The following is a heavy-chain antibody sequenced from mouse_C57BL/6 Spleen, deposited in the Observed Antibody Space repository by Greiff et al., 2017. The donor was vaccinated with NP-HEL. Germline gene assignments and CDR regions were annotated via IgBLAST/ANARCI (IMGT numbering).Heavy chain of an antibody. D-gene: IGHD1-1*01. CDR3: PRPYYYGSSSGWYFDV. J-gene: IGHJ1*03. V-gene: IGHV1-4*01. CDR1: GYTFTSYT. CDR2: INPSSGYT. Sequence: QVHVKQSGAELARPGASVKMSCKASGYTFTSYTMHWVKQRPGQGLEWIGYINPSSGYTKYNQKFKDKATLTADKSSSTAYMQLSSLTSEDSAVYYCPRPYYYGSSSGWYFDVWGTGTTVTVSS.